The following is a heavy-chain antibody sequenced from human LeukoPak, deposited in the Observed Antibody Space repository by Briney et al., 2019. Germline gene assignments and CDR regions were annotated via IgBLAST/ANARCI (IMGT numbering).Heavy chain of an antibody. CDR2: IYPGDSDT. D-gene: IGHD2-2*01. CDR3: ARRPYCSSTSCYRNFDY. V-gene: IGHV5-51*01. CDR1: GYSFTSYW. Sequence: GESLKISCKGSGYSFTSYWIGWVRQLPGKGLEWMGIIYPGDSDTRYSPFFQGQVTISADKSVSTAYLQWSSLKASDTAMYYCARRPYCSSTSCYRNFDYWGQGTLVTVSS. J-gene: IGHJ4*02.